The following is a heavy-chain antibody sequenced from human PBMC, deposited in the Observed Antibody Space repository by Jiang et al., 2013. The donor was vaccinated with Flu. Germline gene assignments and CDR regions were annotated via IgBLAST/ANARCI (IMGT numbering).Heavy chain of an antibody. Sequence: GGGLVKPGGSLRLSCAASGFTFSDFHMSWVRQAPGKGLEWLSYISMSGSTIYYADSVKGRFTLSRDNAKNSLYLQMNSLRAEDTALYYCARDPQRRDGYNFDNWGQGTLVTVSS. CDR1: GFTFSDFH. J-gene: IGHJ4*02. D-gene: IGHD5-24*01. CDR2: ISMSGSTI. V-gene: IGHV3-11*01. CDR3: ARDPQRRDGYNFDN.